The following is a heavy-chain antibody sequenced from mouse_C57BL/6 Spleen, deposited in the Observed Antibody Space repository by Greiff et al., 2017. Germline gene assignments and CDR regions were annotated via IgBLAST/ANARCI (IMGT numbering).Heavy chain of an antibody. CDR3: ARYDWFAY. Sequence: EVQRVESGGGLVQPGGSLSLSCAASGFTFTDYYMSWVRQPPGKALEWLGFIRNKANGYTTEYSASVKGRFTISRDNSKSILYLQMNALRAEDSATYYCARYDWFAYWGQGTLVTVSA. V-gene: IGHV7-3*01. CDR2: IRNKANGYTT. CDR1: GFTFTDYY. J-gene: IGHJ3*01.